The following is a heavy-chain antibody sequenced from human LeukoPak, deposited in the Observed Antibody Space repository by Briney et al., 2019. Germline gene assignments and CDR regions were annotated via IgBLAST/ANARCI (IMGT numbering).Heavy chain of an antibody. J-gene: IGHJ6*04. CDR3: ARNPEYPDYYYGMDV. V-gene: IGHV3-21*01. Sequence: GGSLRLSCAASGFTFSSYSMNWVRQAPGKGLEWVSSISSSSSYIYYADSVKGRFTISRDNAKNSLYLQMNSLRAEDTAVYYCARNPEYPDYYYGMDVWGKGTTVTVSS. CDR1: GFTFSSYS. CDR2: ISSSSSYI. D-gene: IGHD2/OR15-2a*01.